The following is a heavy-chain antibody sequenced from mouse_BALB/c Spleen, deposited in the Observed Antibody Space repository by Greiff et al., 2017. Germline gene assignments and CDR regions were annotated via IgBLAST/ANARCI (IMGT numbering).Heavy chain of an antibody. CDR1: GYAFTNYL. J-gene: IGHJ4*01. D-gene: IGHD4-1*01. V-gene: IGHV1-54*01. CDR3: ARLTGTNYYAMDY. CDR2: INPGSGGT. Sequence: QVQLQQSGAELVRPGTSVKVSCKASGYAFTNYLIEWVKQRPGQGLEWIGVINPGSGGTNYNEKFKGKATLTADKSSSTAYMQLSSLTSDDSAVYFCARLTGTNYYAMDYWGQGTSVTVSS.